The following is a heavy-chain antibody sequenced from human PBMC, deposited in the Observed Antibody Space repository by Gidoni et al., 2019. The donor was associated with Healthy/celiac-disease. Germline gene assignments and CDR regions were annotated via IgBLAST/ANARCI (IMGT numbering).Heavy chain of an antibody. Sequence: QVQLVESGGGLVKPGGSLRLPCAASGFTFSDYYMSWIRQAPGKGLEWVSYISSSSSYTNYADSVKGRFTISRDNAKNSLYLQMNSLRAEDTAVYYCARGQVTTSWFDPWGQGTLVTVSS. CDR1: GFTFSDYY. CDR3: ARGQVTTSWFDP. J-gene: IGHJ5*02. D-gene: IGHD4-4*01. CDR2: ISSSSSYT. V-gene: IGHV3-11*06.